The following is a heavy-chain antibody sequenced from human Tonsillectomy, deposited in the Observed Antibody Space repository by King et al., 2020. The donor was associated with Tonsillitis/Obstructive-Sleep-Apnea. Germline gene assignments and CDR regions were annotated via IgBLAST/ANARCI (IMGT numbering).Heavy chain of an antibody. Sequence: KLVESGPEVKKPGTSVKVSCKASGFTFTSSAVQWVRQARGQRLEWIGWIVVGSGNTNYAQKFQERVTITRDMSTSTAYMELSSLRSEDTAVYYCAADPNCSSTSCYEDFQHWGQGTLVTVSS. CDR3: AADPNCSSTSCYEDFQH. CDR2: IVVGSGNT. D-gene: IGHD2-2*01. J-gene: IGHJ1*01. CDR1: GFTFTSSA. V-gene: IGHV1-58*01.